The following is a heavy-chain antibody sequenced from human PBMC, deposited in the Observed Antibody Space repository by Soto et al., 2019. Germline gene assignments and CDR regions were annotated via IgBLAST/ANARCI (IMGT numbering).Heavy chain of an antibody. Sequence: QITLKESGPTLVKPTQTLTLTCTFSGFSLTTRGVGVGWIRQPPGRALEWLAIIYWDDDTRYSPSLKNILTITKDTSKNQVVLTMNNMDPVDTATYYGAHIETETMATTGYDAFDIWGQGTSVAVSS. CDR2: IYWDDDT. D-gene: IGHD3-10*01. J-gene: IGHJ3*02. CDR1: GFSLTTRGVG. V-gene: IGHV2-5*02. CDR3: AHIETETMATTGYDAFDI.